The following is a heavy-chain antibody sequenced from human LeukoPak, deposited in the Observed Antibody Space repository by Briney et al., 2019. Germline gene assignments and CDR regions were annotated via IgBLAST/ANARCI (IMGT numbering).Heavy chain of an antibody. CDR2: IYHSGST. J-gene: IGHJ4*02. Sequence: SETLSLTCAVSGYSISSGYYWGWIRQPPGKGLQWIGSIYHSGSTYYNPSLKSRVTISVDTSKNQVSLKLSSVTAADTAVYYCASTTYSGPTLKGRRPFDYWGQGTLVTVSS. CDR3: ASTTYSGPTLKGRRPFDY. CDR1: GYSISSGYY. D-gene: IGHD5-12*01. V-gene: IGHV4-38-2*01.